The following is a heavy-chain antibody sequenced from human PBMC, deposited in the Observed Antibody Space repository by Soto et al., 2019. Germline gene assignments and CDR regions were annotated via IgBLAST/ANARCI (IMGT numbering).Heavy chain of an antibody. CDR2: IYYSGST. Sequence: QVQLQESGPGLVKPSETLSLTCTVSGGSIGSYYWSWIRQPPGKGLEWIGYIYYSGSTNYNPSLKRRVTISVDTSKNQFSLKLSSVTAADTAVYYCARAGVVGSTPLSRWGQGTLVTVSS. V-gene: IGHV4-59*01. CDR1: GGSIGSYY. J-gene: IGHJ4*02. D-gene: IGHD1-26*01. CDR3: ARAGVVGSTPLSR.